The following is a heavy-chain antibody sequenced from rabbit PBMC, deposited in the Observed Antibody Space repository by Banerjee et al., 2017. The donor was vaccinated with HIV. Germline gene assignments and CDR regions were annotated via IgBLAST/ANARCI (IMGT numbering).Heavy chain of an antibody. CDR3: ARDLAGVIGWNFNF. V-gene: IGHV1S7*01. D-gene: IGHD4-1*01. J-gene: IGHJ6*01. CDR1: GFDFSDYY. Sequence: QLKESGGGLVTPGGTLTLSCKASGFDFSDYYMTWVRQAPGKGLEWIGIIYAVSGYTAYANWVNGRFTISSDKAQNTVDLQMNSLTAADTATYFCARDLAGVIGWNFNFWGQGTLVTVS. CDR2: IYAVSGYT.